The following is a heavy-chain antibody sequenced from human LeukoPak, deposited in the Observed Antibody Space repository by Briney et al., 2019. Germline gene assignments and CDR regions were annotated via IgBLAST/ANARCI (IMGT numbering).Heavy chain of an antibody. V-gene: IGHV4-59*08. CDR2: ISYSGST. CDR1: GGSISNYY. CDR3: ARHVYGSALGDFDY. J-gene: IGHJ4*02. Sequence: PSETLSLTCTVSGGSISNYYWSWIRQPPGKGLEWIGYISYSGSTNYNPSLKSRVTISVDTSKNQFSLKLSSVTAADTAVYYCARHVYGSALGDFDYWGQGTLVTVSS. D-gene: IGHD1-26*01.